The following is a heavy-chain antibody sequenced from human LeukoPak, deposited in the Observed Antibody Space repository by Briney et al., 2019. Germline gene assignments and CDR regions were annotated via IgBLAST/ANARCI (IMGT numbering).Heavy chain of an antibody. CDR2: IYYSGAT. CDR1: GDSMSSYY. J-gene: IGHJ3*01. V-gene: IGHV4-59*01. D-gene: IGHD3-10*01. CDR3: SRGGSYYRAMM. Sequence: SETLSLTCSVSGDSMSSYYWSWVRQPPGKGLEWIGYIYYSGATSYNPSLKSRVTISIDTSKNQFSLNLGSVTAADTAMYYCSRGGSYYRAMMWGQGTMVAVSS.